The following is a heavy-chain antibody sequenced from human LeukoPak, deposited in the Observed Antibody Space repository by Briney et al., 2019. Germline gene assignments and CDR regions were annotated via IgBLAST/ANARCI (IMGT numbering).Heavy chain of an antibody. CDR2: IYYSGST. CDR3: ARAGERYDAFDI. V-gene: IGHV4-30-4*08. J-gene: IGHJ3*02. CDR1: GGSISSGGYY. Sequence: SQTLSLTCTVSGGSISSGGYYWSWIRQPPGKGLEWIGYIYYSGSTYYNPSLKSRVTISVDTSKNQFSLKLSSVTAADTAVYYCARAGERYDAFDIWGQGTMVTVPS. D-gene: IGHD1-1*01.